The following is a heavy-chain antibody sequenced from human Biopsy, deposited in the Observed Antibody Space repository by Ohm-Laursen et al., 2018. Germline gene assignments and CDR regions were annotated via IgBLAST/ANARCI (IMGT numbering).Heavy chain of an antibody. CDR2: IRSGGDYM. CDR3: ARDQRGPSLLEAKLTPNYFDY. CDR1: GFTLSYYS. D-gene: IGHD1-1*01. V-gene: IGHV3-21*01. J-gene: IGHJ4*02. Sequence: SLRLSCAASGFTLSYYSMTWVRQAPGKGLEWVSSIRSGGDYMFYADSVKGRFTISRDNAKNSLYLQMNSLRAKDTAVYYCARDQRGPSLLEAKLTPNYFDYWGRGSLVTVSS.